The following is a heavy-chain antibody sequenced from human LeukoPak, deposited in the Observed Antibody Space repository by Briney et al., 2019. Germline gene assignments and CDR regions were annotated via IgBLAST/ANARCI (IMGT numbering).Heavy chain of an antibody. CDR1: GGPFSGYY. Sequence: SETLSLTCAVYGGPFSGYYWSWIRQPPGKGLEWIGEINHSGGTYYKPSLNSRVTMSVDTSKEQFSLRLSSVTAADTAVYYCARVSNFWTAYYDYWGQGALVTVSS. J-gene: IGHJ4*02. CDR2: INHSGGT. V-gene: IGHV4-34*01. CDR3: ARVSNFWTAYYDY. D-gene: IGHD3/OR15-3a*01.